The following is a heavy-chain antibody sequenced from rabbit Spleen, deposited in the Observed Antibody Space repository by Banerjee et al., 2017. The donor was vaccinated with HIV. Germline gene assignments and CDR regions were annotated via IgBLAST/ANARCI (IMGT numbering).Heavy chain of an antibody. CDR1: GFDFSSNA. CDR2: IDVGSSGST. D-gene: IGHD1-1*01. Sequence: QSLEESGGDLVKPGASLTLTCTASGFDFSSNAMCWVRQAPGKGLEWIACIDVGSSGSTYYASWVNGRFSISKTSSTTVTLQMTSLTAADTATYFCARSSYSGGDYATRLYLWGPGTLVTVS. J-gene: IGHJ3*01. CDR3: ARSSYSGGDYATRLYL. V-gene: IGHV1S40*01.